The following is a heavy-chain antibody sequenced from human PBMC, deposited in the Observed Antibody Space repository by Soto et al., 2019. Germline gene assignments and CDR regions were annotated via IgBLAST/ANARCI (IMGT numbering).Heavy chain of an antibody. Sequence: PSETLSLTCAVYVGSFSGYYWSWIRQPPGKGLEWIGEINHSGSTNYNPSLKSRVTISVDTSKNQFSLKLSSVTAADTAVYYCAGGNPDSRKQDYWGQGTLVTVSS. CDR3: AGGNPDSRKQDY. CDR2: INHSGST. D-gene: IGHD2-15*01. J-gene: IGHJ4*02. V-gene: IGHV4-34*01. CDR1: VGSFSGYY.